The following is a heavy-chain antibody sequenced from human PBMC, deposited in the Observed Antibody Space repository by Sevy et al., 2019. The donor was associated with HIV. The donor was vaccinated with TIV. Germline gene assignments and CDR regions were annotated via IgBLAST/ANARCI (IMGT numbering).Heavy chain of an antibody. CDR3: ARTSSYGSGNHFDY. CDR1: GYTLTIYG. CDR2: ISAYSGNT. J-gene: IGHJ4*02. Sequence: ASVKVSCKASGYTLTIYGISWVRQAPEQGLEWMGWISAYSGNTNYAQNLQGRDTMTTDTSTTTAYMELRSLRFDDTAVYYCARTSSYGSGNHFDYWGQGTLVTVSS. D-gene: IGHD3-10*01. V-gene: IGHV1-18*01.